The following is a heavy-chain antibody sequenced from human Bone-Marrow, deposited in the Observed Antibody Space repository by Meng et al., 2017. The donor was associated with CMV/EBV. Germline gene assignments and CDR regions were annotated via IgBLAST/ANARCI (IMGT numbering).Heavy chain of an antibody. Sequence: SGKVSCKTSGYAFNGYYIHWVRQAPGQGLEWMGWITPNTGGTNYAQKFQGRVTMTRDTSISTAYLELSRLRSDDTAVYYCARGDNVDYWGQGTLVSLL. J-gene: IGHJ4*02. V-gene: IGHV1-2*02. D-gene: IGHD3-16*01. CDR1: GYAFNGYY. CDR2: ITPNTGGT. CDR3: ARGDNVDY.